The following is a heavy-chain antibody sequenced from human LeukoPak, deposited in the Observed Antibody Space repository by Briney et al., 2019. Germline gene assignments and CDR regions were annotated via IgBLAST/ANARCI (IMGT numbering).Heavy chain of an antibody. J-gene: IGHJ4*02. Sequence: SETLSLTCTVSGGSISNSSYYWGWIRQPPGKGLEWIGAIYYSGSTYFDPSLKSRVTMSVDTSKNQFSLKLSSVTAADTAAYYCARQYYDILTGYPYYFDYWGQGTLVTVSS. CDR1: GGSISNSSYY. CDR2: IYYSGST. CDR3: ARQYYDILTGYPYYFDY. D-gene: IGHD3-9*01. V-gene: IGHV4-39*01.